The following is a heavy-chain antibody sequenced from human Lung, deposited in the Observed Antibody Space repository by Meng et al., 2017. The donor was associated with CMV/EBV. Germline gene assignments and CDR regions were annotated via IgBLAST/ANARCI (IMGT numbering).Heavy chain of an antibody. CDR2: ISSSGGTI. V-gene: IGHV3-48*03. CDR1: GFTFSTYE. CDR3: ARDDFWSGSPTFDF. D-gene: IGHD3-3*01. Sequence: GESXKISXAASGFTFSTYEMNWVRQAPGKGLEWVSYISSSGGTIYYADSVKGRFTISRDNAKSSLYLQMNSLRAEDTAFYYCARDDFWSGSPTFDFWGQGTLVTVSS. J-gene: IGHJ4*02.